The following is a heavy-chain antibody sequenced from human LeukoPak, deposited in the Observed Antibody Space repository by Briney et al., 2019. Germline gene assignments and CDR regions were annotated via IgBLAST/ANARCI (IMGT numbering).Heavy chain of an antibody. J-gene: IGHJ4*02. CDR3: ARDGGSSWSYFDY. CDR1: GFTFSSSA. V-gene: IGHV3-23*01. Sequence: GGSLRLSCAASGFTFSSSAMSWLRQAPGKGLEWVSAISGNGGSTYYADSVKGRFTISRDNSKNTLYLQMNSLRAEDTAVYYCARDGGSSWSYFDYWGQGTLVTVSS. CDR2: ISGNGGST. D-gene: IGHD6-13*01.